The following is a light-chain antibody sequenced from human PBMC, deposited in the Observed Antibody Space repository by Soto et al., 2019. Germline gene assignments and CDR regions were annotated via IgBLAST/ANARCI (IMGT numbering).Light chain of an antibody. CDR1: SSDDGGYNY. CDR2: DVS. CDR3: SSYTSSSTLGV. J-gene: IGLJ1*01. V-gene: IGLV2-14*01. Sequence: QSALTQPASVSGSPGQSITISCTGTSSDDGGYNYVSWYQRHPDKAPKLMIYDVSNRPSGVSNRFSGSKSGNTASLTISGLQAEDEADYYCSSYTSSSTLGVFGTGTKLTVL.